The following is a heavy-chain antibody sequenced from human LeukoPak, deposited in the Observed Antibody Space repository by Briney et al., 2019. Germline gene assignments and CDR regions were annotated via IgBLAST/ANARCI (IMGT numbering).Heavy chain of an antibody. CDR1: GGSISSGGYS. J-gene: IGHJ2*01. CDR3: ARARYYYDSSGYYYWYFDL. Sequence: KSSETLSLTCAVSGGSISSGGYSWSWIRQPPGKGLEWIGYIYHSGSTYYNPSLKSRVTISVDRSKNQFSLKLSSVTAADTAVYYCARARYYYDSSGYYYWYFDLWGRGTLVTVSS. V-gene: IGHV4-30-2*01. CDR2: IYHSGST. D-gene: IGHD3-22*01.